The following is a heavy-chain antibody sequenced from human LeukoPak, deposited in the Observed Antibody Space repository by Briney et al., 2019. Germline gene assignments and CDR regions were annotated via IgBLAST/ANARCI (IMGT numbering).Heavy chain of an antibody. V-gene: IGHV3-53*01. CDR3: ARGSTEFDY. Sequence: GSLILSCAASGFTVSSNYMNWVRQAPGKGLEWVSVIYSGGSTYYADSMKGRFTISRDNSKNTLYLQMNSLRAEDTAVYYCARGSTEFDYWGQGTLVTVSS. CDR1: GFTVSSNY. CDR2: IYSGGST. J-gene: IGHJ4*02.